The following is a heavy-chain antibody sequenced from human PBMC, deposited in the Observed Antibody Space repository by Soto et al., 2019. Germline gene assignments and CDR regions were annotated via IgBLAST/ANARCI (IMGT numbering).Heavy chain of an antibody. CDR3: ARVEFMTTVTTHAFDI. Sequence: GGSQRLSCAASGFTFSSYNMNWVRQAPGKGLEWVSSVSSGSSYIYYVDSVKGRFTISRDNAKNSLYLQMNSLRAEDTAVYYCARVEFMTTVTTHAFDIWGQGTMVTVSS. V-gene: IGHV3-21*01. J-gene: IGHJ3*02. CDR1: GFTFSSYN. CDR2: VSSGSSYI. D-gene: IGHD4-17*01.